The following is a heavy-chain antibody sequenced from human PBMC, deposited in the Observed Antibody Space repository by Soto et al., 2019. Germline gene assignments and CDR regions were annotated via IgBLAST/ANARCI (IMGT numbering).Heavy chain of an antibody. Sequence: WTWIRQHPGKGLEWIGYIYYSGITYYNPSLKSRVTISVGTSKNQFSLKLSSVTAADTAVYYCAREPLDWGQGTLVTVSS. CDR2: IYYSGIT. V-gene: IGHV4-31*02. J-gene: IGHJ4*02. CDR3: AREPLD.